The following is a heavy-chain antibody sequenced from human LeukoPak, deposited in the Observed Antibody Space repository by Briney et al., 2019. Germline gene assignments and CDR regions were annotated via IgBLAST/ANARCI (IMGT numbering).Heavy chain of an antibody. Sequence: PSETLSLTRTVSGGSISSGDYYWSWIRQPPGKGLEWIGYIYYSGSTNYNPSLKSRVTMSVDTSKNQFSLKLSSVTAADTAVYYCARAYSNYGSIKNNAFDIWGQGTMVTVSS. CDR1: GGSISSGDYY. V-gene: IGHV4-61*08. D-gene: IGHD4-11*01. CDR3: ARAYSNYGSIKNNAFDI. CDR2: IYYSGST. J-gene: IGHJ3*02.